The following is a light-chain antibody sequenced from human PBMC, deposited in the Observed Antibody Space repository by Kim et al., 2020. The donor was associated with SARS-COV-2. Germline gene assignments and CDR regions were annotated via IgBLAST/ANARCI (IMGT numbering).Light chain of an antibody. CDR2: SNN. Sequence: QSVLTQPPSASATPGQRVTISCSGSRSNIGSNTVNWYQQLPGPAPKLLVYSNNQRPSGVPDRFSGSKSGTSASLAISRLQSEDEADYYCAAWDDSLNGWVFGGGTQLTVL. J-gene: IGLJ3*02. CDR3: AAWDDSLNGWV. CDR1: RSNIGSNT. V-gene: IGLV1-44*01.